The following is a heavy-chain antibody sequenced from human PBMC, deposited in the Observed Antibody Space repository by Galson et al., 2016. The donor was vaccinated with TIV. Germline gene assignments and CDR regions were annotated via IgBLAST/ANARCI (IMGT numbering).Heavy chain of an antibody. Sequence: SLRLSCAASGFTFSSYAMTWVRQAPGKGLVWVTAISGGGGNIYYADSVTDRFTISRDNSRDTLYMQMNSLRDEETAVYYCVKVPSSGFTYYYAMDVWGQGTTVTVSS. D-gene: IGHD6-19*01. CDR3: VKVPSSGFTYYYAMDV. CDR1: GFTFSSYA. V-gene: IGHV3-23*01. CDR2: ISGGGGNI. J-gene: IGHJ6*02.